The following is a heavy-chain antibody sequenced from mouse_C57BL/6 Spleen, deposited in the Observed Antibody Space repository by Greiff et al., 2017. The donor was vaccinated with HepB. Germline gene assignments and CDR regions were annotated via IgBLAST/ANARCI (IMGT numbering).Heavy chain of an antibody. Sequence: VQLQQPGAELVRPGTSVKLSCKASGYTFTSYWMHWVKQRPGQGLEWIGVIDPSDSYTNYNQKFKGKATLTVDTSSSTAYMQLSSLTSEDSAVYYCARGGRVYYFDYWGQGTTLTVSS. V-gene: IGHV1-59*01. J-gene: IGHJ2*01. CDR2: IDPSDSYT. CDR1: GYTFTSYW. CDR3: ARGGRVYYFDY.